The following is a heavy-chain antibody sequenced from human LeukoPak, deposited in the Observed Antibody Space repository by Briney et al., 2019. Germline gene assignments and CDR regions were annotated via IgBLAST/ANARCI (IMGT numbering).Heavy chain of an antibody. CDR3: ARGGTFYHFWGGPPPPLYWYFDL. J-gene: IGHJ2*01. Sequence: SVKVSCKASGGTFSSYAISWVRQAPGQGLEWMGGIIPIFGTANYAQKFQGRVTITADESTSTAYMELSSLRSEDTAVYYCARGGTFYHFWGGPPPPLYWYFDLWGRGTLVTVSS. CDR1: GGTFSSYA. CDR2: IIPIFGTA. D-gene: IGHD3-3*01. V-gene: IGHV1-69*13.